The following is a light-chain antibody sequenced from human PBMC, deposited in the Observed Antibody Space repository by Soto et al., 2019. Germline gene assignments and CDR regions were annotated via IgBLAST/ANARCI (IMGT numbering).Light chain of an antibody. J-gene: IGKJ3*01. CDR3: QQYGSSSFT. V-gene: IGKV3-20*01. Sequence: EIVLTQSPGTLSLSPGERATLSCRASQSVSSSYLAWYQQKPGQAPRLLIYGASSRATGIPDRFSGSGSGTDFTLTISRLEPDDCAVYYCQQYGSSSFTFGPGTKVDIK. CDR1: QSVSSSY. CDR2: GAS.